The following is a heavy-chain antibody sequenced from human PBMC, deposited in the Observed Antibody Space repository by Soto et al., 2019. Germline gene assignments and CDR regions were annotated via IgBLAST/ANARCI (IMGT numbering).Heavy chain of an antibody. CDR2: IIPILGIA. D-gene: IGHD3-22*01. J-gene: IGHJ5*02. CDR1: GGTFSSYT. V-gene: IGHV1-69*02. CDR3: ARGVDYYDSSGHMTWFDP. Sequence: QVQLVQSGAEVKKPGSSVKVSCKASGGTFSSYTISWVRQAPGQGLEWMGRIIPILGIANYAQKFQGRVTITAAKSTSKAYMELSSLRSEDTAVYYCARGVDYYDSSGHMTWFDPWGQGTLVTVSS.